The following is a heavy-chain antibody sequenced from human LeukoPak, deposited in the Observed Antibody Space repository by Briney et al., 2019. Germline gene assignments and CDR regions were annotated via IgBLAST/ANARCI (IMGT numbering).Heavy chain of an antibody. Sequence: GASVKVSCKASGYTFTGYYMHWVRQAPGQGLEWMGWINPNSGGTNYAQKFQGRVTMTRDTSISTAYMELSRLRSDDTAVYYCARDLAMVRETNWFDPWGQGTLVTVSS. CDR1: GYTFTGYY. D-gene: IGHD3-10*01. J-gene: IGHJ5*02. CDR3: ARDLAMVRETNWFDP. V-gene: IGHV1-2*02. CDR2: INPNSGGT.